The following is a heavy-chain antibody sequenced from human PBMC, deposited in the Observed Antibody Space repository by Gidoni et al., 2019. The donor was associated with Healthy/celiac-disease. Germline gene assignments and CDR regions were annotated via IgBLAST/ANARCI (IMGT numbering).Heavy chain of an antibody. D-gene: IGHD2-15*01. CDR1: GFTLSSYS. J-gene: IGHJ4*02. Sequence: EVQLVESGGGLVKPGGSLRLSCAASGFTLSSYSMNWVRQAPGKGLEWVSSISSSSSYIYYADSVKGRFTISRDNAKNSLYLQMNSLRAEDTAVYYCARDIANVLRGFDYWGQGTLVTVSS. CDR2: ISSSSSYI. V-gene: IGHV3-21*01. CDR3: ARDIANVLRGFDY.